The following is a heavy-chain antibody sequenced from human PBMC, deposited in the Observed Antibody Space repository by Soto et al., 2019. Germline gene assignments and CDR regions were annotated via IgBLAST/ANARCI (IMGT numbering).Heavy chain of an antibody. CDR2: IIPIFGTA. Sequence: ASVKVSCKASGCTFSSYAISWVRQAPGQGLEWMGGIIPIFGTANYAQKFQGRVTITADESTSTAYMELSSLRSEDTAVYYCARVLTNLVGGTADYYYGMDVWGQGTTVTVSS. J-gene: IGHJ6*02. CDR3: ARVLTNLVGGTADYYYGMDV. D-gene: IGHD1-26*01. CDR1: GCTFSSYA. V-gene: IGHV1-69*13.